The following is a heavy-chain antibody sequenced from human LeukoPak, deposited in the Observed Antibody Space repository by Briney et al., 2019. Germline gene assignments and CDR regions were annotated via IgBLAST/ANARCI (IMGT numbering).Heavy chain of an antibody. CDR1: GGSISSSSYY. Sequence: SETLSLTCTVSGGSISSSSYYWGWIRQPPGKGLEWIGSIYHSGSTYYSPSLKGRVTISVDTSKNQFSLKLSSVTAADTAVYYCARLPRVHRLRNNIAAAPTIDYWGQGTLVTVSS. D-gene: IGHD6-13*01. J-gene: IGHJ4*02. CDR3: ARLPRVHRLRNNIAAAPTIDY. CDR2: IYHSGST. V-gene: IGHV4-39*07.